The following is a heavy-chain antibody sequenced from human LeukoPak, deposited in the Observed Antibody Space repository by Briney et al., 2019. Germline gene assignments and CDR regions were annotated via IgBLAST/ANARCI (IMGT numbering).Heavy chain of an antibody. Sequence: SESLSLTCTVSGGSISSYYWSWIQQPPGKGLEWIGYIYYSGSTNYNPSLKSRVTISVDTSKNQFSLKLSSVTAADTAVYYCARVHSGYDLHHFDYWGQGTLVTVSS. D-gene: IGHD5-12*01. CDR2: IYYSGST. CDR3: ARVHSGYDLHHFDY. J-gene: IGHJ4*02. CDR1: GGSISSYY. V-gene: IGHV4-59*01.